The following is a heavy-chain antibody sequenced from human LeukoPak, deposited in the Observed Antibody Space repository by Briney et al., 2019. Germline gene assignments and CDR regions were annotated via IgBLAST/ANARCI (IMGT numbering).Heavy chain of an antibody. CDR3: ARRRPIFNPGGVWFDP. J-gene: IGHJ5*02. Sequence: SETLSLTCALYGGSFSGYYWSWIRQPPGKGLEWIGEINHSGSTNYNPSLKSRVTISVDTSKNQFSLKLSSVTAADTAVYYCARRRPIFNPGGVWFDPWGQGTLVTVSS. CDR1: GGSFSGYY. D-gene: IGHD2-8*02. V-gene: IGHV4-34*01. CDR2: INHSGST.